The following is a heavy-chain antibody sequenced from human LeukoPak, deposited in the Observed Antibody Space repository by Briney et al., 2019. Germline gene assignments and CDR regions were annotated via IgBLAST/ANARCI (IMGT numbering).Heavy chain of an antibody. V-gene: IGHV4-30-2*01. CDR2: IYHSGST. J-gene: IGHJ4*02. Sequence: SETLSLTCTVSGGSISSGGYYWSWIRQPPGKGLEWIGYIYHSGSTYYNPSLKSRVTISVDRSKNQFSLKLSSVTAADTAVYYCATGLWWDLYYWGQGTLVTVSS. D-gene: IGHD1-26*01. CDR3: ATGLWWDLYY. CDR1: GGSISSGGYY.